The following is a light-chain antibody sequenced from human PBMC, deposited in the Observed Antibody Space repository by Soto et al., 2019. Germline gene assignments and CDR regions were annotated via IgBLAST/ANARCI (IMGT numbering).Light chain of an antibody. J-gene: IGKJ4*01. CDR3: QQVKTYPRT. CDR2: EES. V-gene: IGKV1-9*01. Sequence: DIHLTQSPSFLSAYVGDRVTITCRPSQAVPNNMAWYQQKPGKPPNLLIYEESTLHSGVPSRFSGRKSGTHFTLTIDSLQPEDFATYYCQQVKTYPRTFGGGTKVEIK. CDR1: QAVPNN.